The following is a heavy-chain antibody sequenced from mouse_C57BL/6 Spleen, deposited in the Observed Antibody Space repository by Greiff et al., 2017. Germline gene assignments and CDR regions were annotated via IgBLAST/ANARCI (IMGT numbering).Heavy chain of an antibody. V-gene: IGHV1-82*01. CDR3: ARGTMVTPYWYFDV. D-gene: IGHD2-1*01. CDR1: GYAFSSSW. Sequence: QVQLQQSGPELVKPGASVQISCKASGYAFSSSWMNWVKQRPGKGLEWIGRIYPGDGDTNYNGKFKGKATLTADKSSSTSSMQLSILTYEDSAVYFCARGTMVTPYWYFDVWGTGTTVTVSS. CDR2: IYPGDGDT. J-gene: IGHJ1*03.